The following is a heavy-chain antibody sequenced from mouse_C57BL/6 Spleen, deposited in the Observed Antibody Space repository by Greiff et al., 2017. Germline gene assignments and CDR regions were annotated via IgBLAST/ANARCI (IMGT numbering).Heavy chain of an antibody. Sequence: DVKLVESGGDLVKPGGSLKLSCAASGFTFSSYGMSWVRQTPDKRLEWVATISSGGSYTYYPDSVKGRFTISRDNAKNTLYLQMSSLKSEDTAMYYCARQDDYDDYFDYWGQGTTLTVSS. J-gene: IGHJ2*01. CDR1: GFTFSSYG. D-gene: IGHD2-4*01. CDR3: ARQDDYDDYFDY. CDR2: ISSGGSYT. V-gene: IGHV5-6*02.